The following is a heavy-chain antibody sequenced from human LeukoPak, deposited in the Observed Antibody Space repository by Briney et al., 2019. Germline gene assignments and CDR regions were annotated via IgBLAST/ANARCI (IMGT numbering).Heavy chain of an antibody. CDR1: GGSISSIY. CDR3: ARDQYYYGSGSYYYFDY. V-gene: IGHV4-4*07. Sequence: PSETLSFTYTVSGGSISSIYWGWIRQPAGKGLEWIGRTYTSGSTNYNPSLKSRITMSVDTSKKEFSLKLSSVTAADTAVYYCARDQYYYGSGSYYYFDYWGQGTLVTVSS. CDR2: TYTSGST. J-gene: IGHJ4*02. D-gene: IGHD3-10*01.